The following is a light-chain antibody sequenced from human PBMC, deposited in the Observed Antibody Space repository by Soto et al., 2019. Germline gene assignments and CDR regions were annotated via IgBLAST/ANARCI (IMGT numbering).Light chain of an antibody. Sequence: DIQLTQSPSFLSASVGDRVTISCRASQGMNTYVAWYQQKPGKAPKLLIYGASTLHTGVPSRFSGSESGADFTLTISSLQPEVFATYYCQQLHSYPITFGQGTRLEIK. J-gene: IGKJ5*01. CDR3: QQLHSYPIT. CDR2: GAS. CDR1: QGMNTY. V-gene: IGKV1-9*01.